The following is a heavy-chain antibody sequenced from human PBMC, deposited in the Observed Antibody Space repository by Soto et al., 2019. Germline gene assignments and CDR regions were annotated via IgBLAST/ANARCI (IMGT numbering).Heavy chain of an antibody. Sequence: GGTLRLSCAASGFPFDDYAMHWVRQAPGKGLEWVSLISWDGGSTYYADSVKERFTISRDNSKNSLYLQMNSLRAEDTALYYCAKDTQAETSDDSSGTLDYWGQGTLVTVSS. J-gene: IGHJ4*02. V-gene: IGHV3-43D*04. CDR3: AKDTQAETSDDSSGTLDY. CDR2: ISWDGGST. D-gene: IGHD3-22*01. CDR1: GFPFDDYA.